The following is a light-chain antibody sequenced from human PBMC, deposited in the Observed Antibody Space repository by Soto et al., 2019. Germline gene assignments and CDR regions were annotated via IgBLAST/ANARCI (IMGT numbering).Light chain of an antibody. CDR1: QSVGSN. CDR3: QQYNNWPPLT. Sequence: EVVMTQSPATLSVSSGERATLSCRASQSVGSNLAWYQQKPGQAPRLLIYAASTRAKGIPDRFSGSGSGTEFTLAIGSLQSEDFAVYYCQQYNNWPPLTFGGGTKVDI. CDR2: AAS. J-gene: IGKJ4*01. V-gene: IGKV3-15*01.